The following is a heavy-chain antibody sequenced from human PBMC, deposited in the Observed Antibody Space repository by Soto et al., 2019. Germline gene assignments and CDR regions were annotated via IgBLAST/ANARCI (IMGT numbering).Heavy chain of an antibody. V-gene: IGHV3-73*01. CDR1: GFTFSGSA. Sequence: GGSLRLSCAASGFTFSGSAMHWVRQASGKGLEWVGRIRSKANSYATAYAASVKGRFTISRDDSKNTEYLQMNSLKTEDTAVYYCIRTFLWFGELLGGYYYYMDVWGKGTTVTVSS. J-gene: IGHJ6*03. CDR2: IRSKANSYAT. CDR3: IRTFLWFGELLGGYYYYMDV. D-gene: IGHD3-10*01.